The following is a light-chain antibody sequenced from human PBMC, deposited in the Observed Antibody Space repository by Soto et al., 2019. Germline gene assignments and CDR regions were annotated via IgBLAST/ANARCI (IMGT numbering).Light chain of an antibody. CDR1: QSVSSSY. CDR2: AAS. J-gene: IGKJ1*01. V-gene: IGKV3-20*01. CDR3: QHYGSSPWT. Sequence: EIVLTQSPGTLSLSPGERATLSCRASQSVSSSYLVWHQQKPGQAPRLLIYAASRRATGIPDRFSGSGSGTDFTLTISRLEPEDFEVSYCQHYGSSPWTFGQGTKVDIK.